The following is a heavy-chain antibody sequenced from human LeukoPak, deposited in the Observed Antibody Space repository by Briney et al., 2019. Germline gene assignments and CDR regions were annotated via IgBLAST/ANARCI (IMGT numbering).Heavy chain of an antibody. CDR2: MNPNSGNT. J-gene: IGHJ4*02. V-gene: IGHV1-8*01. CDR3: ARNNRLRVRGVISGGSNDY. D-gene: IGHD3-10*01. CDR1: GYTFTSYD. Sequence: ASVKVSCKASGYTFTSYDINWVRQATGQGLEWMGWMNPNSGNTGYAQKFQGRVTMTRNTSISTAYMELSSLRSEDTAVYYCARNNRLRVRGVISGGSNDYWGQGTLVTVSS.